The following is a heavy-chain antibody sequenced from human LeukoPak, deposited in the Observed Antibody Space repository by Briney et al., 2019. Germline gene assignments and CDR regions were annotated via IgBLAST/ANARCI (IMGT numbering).Heavy chain of an antibody. CDR3: ARSYYDSSGYPQAAFDI. CDR2: INPSGGST. CDR1: GYTFTSYY. V-gene: IGHV1-46*01. Sequence: ASVKVSCKASGYTFTSYYMHWVRQAPGQGLDWMGIINPSGGSTSYAQKFQGRVTMTRDISTSTVYMELSSLRSEDTAVYYCARSYYDSSGYPQAAFDIWGQGTMVTVSS. D-gene: IGHD3-22*01. J-gene: IGHJ3*02.